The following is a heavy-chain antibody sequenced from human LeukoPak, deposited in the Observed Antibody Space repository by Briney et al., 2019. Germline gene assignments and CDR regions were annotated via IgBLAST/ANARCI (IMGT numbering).Heavy chain of an antibody. CDR1: GHTFTSYA. J-gene: IGHJ3*02. CDR2: INAGNGNT. D-gene: IGHD1-26*01. Sequence: ASVKVSCKASGHTFTSYAMHWVRQAPGQRLEWMGWINAGNGNTKYSQKFQGRVTITRDTSASTAYMELSSLRSEDTAVYYCAGGEIVGATQRAFDIWGQGTMVTVSS. V-gene: IGHV1-3*01. CDR3: AGGEIVGATQRAFDI.